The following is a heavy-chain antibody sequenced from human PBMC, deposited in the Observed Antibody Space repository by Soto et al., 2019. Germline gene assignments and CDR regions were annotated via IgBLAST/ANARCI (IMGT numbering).Heavy chain of an antibody. CDR3: ARIKGYCSSTSYPTGYYYDGMDV. V-gene: IGHV2-26*01. J-gene: IGHJ6*02. CDR2: IFSNDEK. CDR1: GFSLSNARMG. D-gene: IGHD2-2*01. Sequence: GPTLVNPAESRALTCTFSGFSLSNARMGVSWIRQPPGKALEWLAHIFSNDEKSYSTSLKSRLTISKDTSKSQVVLTMTNMDPVDTATYYCARIKGYCSSTSYPTGYYYDGMDVWGQGTTVTVSS.